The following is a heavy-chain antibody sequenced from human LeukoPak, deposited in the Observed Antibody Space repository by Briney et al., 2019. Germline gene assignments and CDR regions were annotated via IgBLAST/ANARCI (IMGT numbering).Heavy chain of an antibody. Sequence: SETLSLTCTVSGGSVISGSYYWSWIRQPPGKGLEWIGYIYYSGSTNYNPSLKSRVTISVDTSKNQFSLKLSSVTAADTAVYYCARGRYSYGSFDYWGQGTLVTVSS. V-gene: IGHV4-61*01. J-gene: IGHJ4*02. D-gene: IGHD5-18*01. CDR1: GGSVISGSYY. CDR3: ARGRYSYGSFDY. CDR2: IYYSGST.